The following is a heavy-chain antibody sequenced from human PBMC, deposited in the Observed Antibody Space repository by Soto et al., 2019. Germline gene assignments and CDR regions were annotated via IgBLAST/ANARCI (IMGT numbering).Heavy chain of an antibody. D-gene: IGHD4-17*01. CDR2: LYYSGIT. CDR1: GGSISSGGYY. J-gene: IGHJ5*02. CDR3: ASSRGDYRNWFDP. Sequence: TLSLSCIVYGGSISSGGYYWSWIRQPPGKGLEWIAYLYYSGITYYNPSLKSRVTLSVDTSNNQFSLKLRSVTAADTAVYYCASSRGDYRNWFDPWGQGTMVTVSS. V-gene: IGHV4-31*03.